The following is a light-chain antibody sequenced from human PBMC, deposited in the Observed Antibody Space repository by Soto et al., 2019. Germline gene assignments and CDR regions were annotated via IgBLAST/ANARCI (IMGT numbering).Light chain of an antibody. V-gene: IGLV1-44*01. CDR3: ATWDGRLNGWV. CDR2: STN. CDR1: SSNIGRDT. Sequence: QLVLTQPPSASGTPGQRVTISCSGSSSNIGRDTVNWYQQLPGTAPKLLIYSTNQRPSGVPDRFSGSKSGTSASLAISGLQSEDEADYYCATWDGRLNGWVFGGGTKLTVL. J-gene: IGLJ3*02.